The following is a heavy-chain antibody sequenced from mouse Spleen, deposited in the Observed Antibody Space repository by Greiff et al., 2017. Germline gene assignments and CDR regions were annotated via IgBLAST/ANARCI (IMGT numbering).Heavy chain of an antibody. D-gene: IGHD4-1*01. Sequence: QVQLQQSGAELVRPGTSVKVSCKASGYAFTNYLIEWVKQRPGQGLEWIGVINPGSGGTNYNEKFKGKATLTADKSSSTAYMQLSSLTSEDSAVYFCARARWDEYYFAYWGQGTTLTVSS. CDR2: INPGSGGT. J-gene: IGHJ2*01. CDR1: GYAFTNYL. CDR3: ARARWDEYYFAY. V-gene: IGHV1-54*01.